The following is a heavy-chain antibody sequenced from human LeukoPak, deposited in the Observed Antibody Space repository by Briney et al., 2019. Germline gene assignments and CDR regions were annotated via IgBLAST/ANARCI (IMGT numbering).Heavy chain of an antibody. Sequence: GGSLRLSCAASGFTFSNSWMSWVRQAPGKGLEWVANIKQDGSDKYYVDSVKGRFTIFRDNAKDTLFLQMESLRIEDTAVYYCARDPLSPEPWGQGTLVTVSS. CDR2: IKQDGSDK. CDR1: GFTFSNSW. CDR3: ARDPLSPEP. V-gene: IGHV3-7*01. J-gene: IGHJ5*02.